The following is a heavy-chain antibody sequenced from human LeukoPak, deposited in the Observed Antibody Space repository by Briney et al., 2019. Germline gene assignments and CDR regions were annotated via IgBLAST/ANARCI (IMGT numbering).Heavy chain of an antibody. Sequence: GGSLRLSCAASGFTFSSYSMNWVRQAPGKGLEWVSYISSSSSTIYYADSVKGRFTISRDSAKNSLYLQMNSLRAEDTAVYYCAYMGDIDYWGQGTLVTVSS. CDR3: AYMGDIDY. J-gene: IGHJ4*02. CDR1: GFTFSSYS. D-gene: IGHD3-16*01. CDR2: ISSSSSTI. V-gene: IGHV3-48*01.